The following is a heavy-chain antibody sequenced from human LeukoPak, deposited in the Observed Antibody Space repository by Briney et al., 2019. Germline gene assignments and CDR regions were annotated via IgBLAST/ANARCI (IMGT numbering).Heavy chain of an antibody. Sequence: PSETLSLTCTVSGGSISSGGYYWSWIRQPPGKGLEWIGYIYHSGSTYYNPSLKSRVTISVDRSKNQFSLKLSSVTAADTAVYYCARVITTVTTLPWYFDLWGRGTLVTVSS. V-gene: IGHV4-30-2*01. J-gene: IGHJ2*01. CDR1: GGSISSGGYY. D-gene: IGHD4-17*01. CDR2: IYHSGST. CDR3: ARVITTVTTLPWYFDL.